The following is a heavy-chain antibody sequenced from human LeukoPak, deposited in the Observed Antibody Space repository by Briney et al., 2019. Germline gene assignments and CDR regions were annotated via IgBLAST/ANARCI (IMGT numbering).Heavy chain of an antibody. CDR1: GGSISSGGYS. V-gene: IGHV4-30-2*01. CDR2: IYHSGST. CDR3: AGLRIGYCSSTSCYALGALDY. D-gene: IGHD2-2*01. J-gene: IGHJ4*02. Sequence: KPSETLSLTCAVSGGSISSGGYSWSWIRQPPGKGLEWIGYIYHSGSTYYNPSLKSRVTISVDRSKNQFSLKPSSVTAADTAVYYCAGLRIGYCSSTSCYALGALDYWGQGTLVTVSS.